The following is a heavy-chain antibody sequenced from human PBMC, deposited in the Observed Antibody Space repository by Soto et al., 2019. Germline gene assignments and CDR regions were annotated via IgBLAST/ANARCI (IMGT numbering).Heavy chain of an antibody. D-gene: IGHD3-10*01. J-gene: IGHJ4*02. V-gene: IGHV3-64D*06. CDR2: ISGNGGGT. CDR3: VKDQLFYYGSGSYFNY. CDR1: GLTFSNYA. Sequence: GGSLRLSCSASGLTFSNYAMHWVRQAPGKGLEYVSAISGNGGGTYYADSVKGRFTISRDNSKNTLDLQMSSLRAEDTAVYYCVKDQLFYYGSGSYFNYWGQGTLVTVS.